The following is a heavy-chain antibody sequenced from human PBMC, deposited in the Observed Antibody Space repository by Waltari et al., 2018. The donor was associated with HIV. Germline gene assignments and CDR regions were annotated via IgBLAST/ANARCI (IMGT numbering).Heavy chain of an antibody. V-gene: IGHV4-61*02. CDR1: GGSITSGSYY. CDR2: VYISGSP. CDR3: ARGLDILTGYYHWFSDL. J-gene: IGHJ2*01. D-gene: IGHD3-9*01. Sequence: QVQLQESGPGLVKPSQTLSLTCTVSGGSITSGSYYWLWIRQPAGKGLEWIGRVYISGSPNYNPSLRSRVTMSLDTSKNQFSLKLSSVTAADTAVYYCARGLDILTGYYHWFSDLWGRGTLVTVSS.